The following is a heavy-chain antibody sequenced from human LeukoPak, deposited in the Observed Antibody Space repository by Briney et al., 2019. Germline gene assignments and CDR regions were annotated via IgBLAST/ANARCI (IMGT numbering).Heavy chain of an antibody. V-gene: IGHV3-74*01. J-gene: IGHJ6*02. Sequence: GRSLRLSCAASGFTFSSYWMHWVRQAPGKGLVWLSRIDSDGSSTSYAGSVKGRFTISRDNAKNTLYLQMNSLRVEDTAVYYCARTYSSSWSSEDYYGMDVWGQGTTVTVSS. CDR2: IDSDGSST. D-gene: IGHD6-13*01. CDR1: GFTFSSYW. CDR3: ARTYSSSWSSEDYYGMDV.